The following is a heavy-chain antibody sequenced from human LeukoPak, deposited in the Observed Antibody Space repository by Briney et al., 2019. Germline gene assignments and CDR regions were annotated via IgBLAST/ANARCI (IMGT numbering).Heavy chain of an antibody. J-gene: IGHJ6*03. CDR1: GFILSNHN. CDR3: ARNPGIAAAGTREYYYYMDV. V-gene: IGHV3-21*01. Sequence: PGGSQRLSCAASGFILSNHNMNWVRRAPGKGLEWVSSISGNSNNINYADSVKGRFTISRDNPKNSLYLQMNSLRVEDTAMYYCARNPGIAAAGTREYYYYMDVWGKGTTVTVSS. CDR2: ISGNSNNI. D-gene: IGHD6-13*01.